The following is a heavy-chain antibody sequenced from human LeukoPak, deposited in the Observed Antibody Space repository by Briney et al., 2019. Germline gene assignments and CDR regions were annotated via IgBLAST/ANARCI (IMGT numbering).Heavy chain of an antibody. CDR2: IYSGGST. Sequence: GGSLRLSCAASGFTVSSNYMSWVRQAPGKGLEWVSVIYSGGSTYYADSVKGRFTISRDNSKNTLYLQMNSLRAEDTAVYYCATAVAGMSHFDYWGQGTLVTVSS. CDR3: ATAVAGMSHFDY. CDR1: GFTVSSNY. V-gene: IGHV3-53*01. D-gene: IGHD6-19*01. J-gene: IGHJ4*02.